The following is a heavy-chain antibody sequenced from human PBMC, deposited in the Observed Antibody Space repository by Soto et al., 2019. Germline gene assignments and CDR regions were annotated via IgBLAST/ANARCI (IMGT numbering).Heavy chain of an antibody. CDR1: GYTFNTYG. D-gene: IGHD2-2*01. CDR2: ISTFNGET. CDR3: ARDVGYCSSSTCLIDH. V-gene: IGHV1-18*01. Sequence: VQLVQSGAEVKKPGASVKVSCKASGYTFNTYGISWVRQAPGQGLEWMGWISTFNGETRYAQKFQARVTVTTDTSTPTGYMELRSLRSDDTAVYYCARDVGYCSSSTCLIDHWGQGTLVTVSS. J-gene: IGHJ4*02.